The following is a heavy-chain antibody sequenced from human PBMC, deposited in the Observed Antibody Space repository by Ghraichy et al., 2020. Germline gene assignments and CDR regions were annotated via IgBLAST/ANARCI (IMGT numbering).Heavy chain of an antibody. D-gene: IGHD6-19*01. CDR2: IWYDGSNK. CDR1: GFTFSSYG. Sequence: GGSLRLSCAASGFTFSSYGMHWVRQAPGKGLEWVAVIWYDGSNKYYADSVKGRFTISRDNSKNTLYLQMNSLRAEDTAVYYCARDSSAVAGTKVKRARGMDVWGQGTTVTVSS. V-gene: IGHV3-33*01. CDR3: ARDSSAVAGTKVKRARGMDV. J-gene: IGHJ6*02.